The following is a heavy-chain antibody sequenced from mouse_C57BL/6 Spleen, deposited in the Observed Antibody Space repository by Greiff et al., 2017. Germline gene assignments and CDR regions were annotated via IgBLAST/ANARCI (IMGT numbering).Heavy chain of an antibody. V-gene: IGHV5-4*01. Sequence: EVQVVESGGGLVKPGGSLKLSCAASGFTFSSYAMSWVRQTPEKRLEWVGTISDGGSYTYYPDNVKGRFTISRDNAKNNLYLQMSHLKSEDTAMYYCARDRVADYWGQGTTLTVSS. CDR3: ARDRVADY. CDR1: GFTFSSYA. J-gene: IGHJ2*01. D-gene: IGHD1-1*02. CDR2: ISDGGSYT.